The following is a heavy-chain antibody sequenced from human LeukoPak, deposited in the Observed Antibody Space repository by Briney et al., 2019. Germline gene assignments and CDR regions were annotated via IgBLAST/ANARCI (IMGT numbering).Heavy chain of an antibody. CDR3: ARYRDVMVGYFDY. V-gene: IGHV3-7*01. Sequence: PGGSLRLSCAASGFTFSSYWMSWVRQAPGKGLEGVANIKQDGSEKYYVDSVKGRFTISRDNAKNSLYLQMNSLRAEDTAVYYCARYRDVMVGYFDYWGQGTLVTVSS. J-gene: IGHJ4*02. CDR1: GFTFSSYW. CDR2: IKQDGSEK. D-gene: IGHD2-8*01.